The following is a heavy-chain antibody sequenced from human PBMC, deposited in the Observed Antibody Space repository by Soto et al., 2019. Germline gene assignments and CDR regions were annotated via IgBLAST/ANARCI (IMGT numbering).Heavy chain of an antibody. J-gene: IGHJ4*02. Sequence: PSETLSLTCAVYGVSFSGYYWSWIRQPPGKGLEWIGEINHSGSTNYNPSLKSRVTISVDTSKNQFSLKLSSVTAADTAVYYCARDRGYSYGYTGAFDYWGQGTLVTVSS. D-gene: IGHD5-18*01. CDR2: INHSGST. V-gene: IGHV4-34*01. CDR1: GVSFSGYY. CDR3: ARDRGYSYGYTGAFDY.